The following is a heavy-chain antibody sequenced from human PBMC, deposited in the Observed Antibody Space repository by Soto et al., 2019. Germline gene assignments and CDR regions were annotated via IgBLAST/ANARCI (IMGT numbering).Heavy chain of an antibody. D-gene: IGHD6-6*01. CDR2: IIPILGIA. Sequence: QVQLVQSGAEVKKPGSSVKVSCKASGGTFSSYTISWVRQAPGQGLEWMGRIIPILGIANYAQKFQGRVTITAEKSTSTAYMELSSLRSEDTAVYYCASIRIAARPHYYYYYMDVWGKGTTVTISS. V-gene: IGHV1-69*02. CDR3: ASIRIAARPHYYYYYMDV. J-gene: IGHJ6*03. CDR1: GGTFSSYT.